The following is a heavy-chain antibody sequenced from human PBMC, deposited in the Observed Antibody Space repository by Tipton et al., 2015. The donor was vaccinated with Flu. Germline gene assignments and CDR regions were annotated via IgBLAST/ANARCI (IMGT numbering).Heavy chain of an antibody. CDR3: ARDRVGYSSGWFDY. D-gene: IGHD6-19*01. CDR1: GFTFSSYS. Sequence: SLRLSCAASGFTFSSYSMNWVRQAPGKGLEWVSSISSSSSYIYYADSVKGRFTISRDNAKNSLYLQMNSLRAEDTAVYYCARDRVGYSSGWFDYWGQGTLVTVSS. J-gene: IGHJ4*02. CDR2: ISSSSSYI. V-gene: IGHV3-21*01.